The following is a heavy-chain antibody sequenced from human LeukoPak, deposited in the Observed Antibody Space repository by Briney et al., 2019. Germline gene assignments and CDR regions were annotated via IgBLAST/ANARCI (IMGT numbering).Heavy chain of an antibody. V-gene: IGHV3-23*01. D-gene: IGHD2-8*01. CDR2: ISGSGGST. CDR1: GFTFSSYA. Sequence: GGSLRLSCAASGFTFSSYAMSWVRQAPGKGLEWVSAISGSGGSTYYADSVKGRFTISRDNSKNTLYLQMNSLRAEDAAVYYCAKDVGGCTNGVCFDAFDIWGQGTMVTVSS. J-gene: IGHJ3*02. CDR3: AKDVGGCTNGVCFDAFDI.